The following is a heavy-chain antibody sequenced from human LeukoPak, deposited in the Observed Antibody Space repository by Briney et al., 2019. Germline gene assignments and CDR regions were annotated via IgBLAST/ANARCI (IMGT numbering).Heavy chain of an antibody. CDR3: ARAVTMFRGVITYYFDY. CDR1: GFSISSAYY. D-gene: IGHD3-10*01. J-gene: IGHJ4*02. V-gene: IGHV4-38-2*02. Sequence: SETLSLTCTVSGFSISSAYYWGWIRQPPGKGLEWIGTIYHSGSTYYNPSLKSRVTISVDTSKKQFSLKLSSVTAADTAVYYCARAVTMFRGVITYYFDYWGQGTLVTVSS. CDR2: IYHSGST.